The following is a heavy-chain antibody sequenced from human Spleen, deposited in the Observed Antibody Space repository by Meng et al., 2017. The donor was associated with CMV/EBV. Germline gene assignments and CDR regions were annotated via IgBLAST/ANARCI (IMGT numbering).Heavy chain of an antibody. V-gene: IGHV4-39*07. J-gene: IGHJ5*02. CDR1: GDSITSIAYY. CDR2: IYYSGST. D-gene: IGHD3-22*01. CDR3: ARALGYYDSSGSKHNYFDP. Sequence: SETLSLTCTVSGDSITSIAYYWGWVRQPPGKGLEWIGSIYYSGSTRYNPSLKSRVSISVDTSENQFSLKLTSVTAADTALYYCARALGYYDSSGSKHNYFDPWGQGILVTVSS.